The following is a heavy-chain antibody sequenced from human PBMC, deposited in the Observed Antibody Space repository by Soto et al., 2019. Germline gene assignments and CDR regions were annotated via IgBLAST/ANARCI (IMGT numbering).Heavy chain of an antibody. CDR2: IWYDGTNK. J-gene: IGHJ4*02. V-gene: IGHV3-33*01. D-gene: IGHD2-15*01. Sequence: QAQLVESGGGVVQPGRSLRLSCAASGFTFSTYVMHWVRQAPGKGLEWVADIWYDGTNKHYADSVKGRFTISRDNSKNTLYLQMNSRRAEDTAVYYCARGGYCIGSTCSVFDYWGQGTLVTVSS. CDR3: ARGGYCIGSTCSVFDY. CDR1: GFTFSTYV.